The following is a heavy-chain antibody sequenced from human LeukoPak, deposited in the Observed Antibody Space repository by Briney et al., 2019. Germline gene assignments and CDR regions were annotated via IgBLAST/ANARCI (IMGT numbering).Heavy chain of an antibody. V-gene: IGHV4-61*02. D-gene: IGHD2-2*01. CDR1: GGSIRSGSYY. Sequence: SETLSLTCTVSGGSIRSGSYYWSWIRQPAGKGLEWMGRIYTSGITNYNPSLKSRVTISVDTSKNQFSLKLSSVTAADTAVYYCARGLVVPAAILYYYYGMDVWGQGTTVTVSS. J-gene: IGHJ6*02. CDR2: IYTSGIT. CDR3: ARGLVVPAAILYYYYGMDV.